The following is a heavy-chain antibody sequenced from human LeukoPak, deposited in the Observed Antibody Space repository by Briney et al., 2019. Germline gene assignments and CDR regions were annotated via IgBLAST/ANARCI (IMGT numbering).Heavy chain of an antibody. CDR1: GGTFSSSA. D-gene: IGHD4-17*01. J-gene: IGHJ3*02. CDR3: ASVTTVTTKGHGAFDI. Sequence: GASVKVSCKASGGTFSSSAISWVRQPPGQGLEWLGGIIPIFGSSNYAQNFQDIVTIPADESTSTAYMELSSLRSEDTAVYYCASVTTVTTKGHGAFDIWGQGTMVTVSS. CDR2: IIPIFGSS. V-gene: IGHV1-69*13.